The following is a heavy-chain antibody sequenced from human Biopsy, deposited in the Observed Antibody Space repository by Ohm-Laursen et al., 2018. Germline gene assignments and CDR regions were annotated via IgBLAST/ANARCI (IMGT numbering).Heavy chain of an antibody. CDR2: NIPILGTG. D-gene: IGHD3-9*01. J-gene: IGHJ1*01. CDR3: ATKLTGYFHH. V-gene: IGHV1-69*06. CDR1: GFSFTGYY. Sequence: SSVKVSCKASGFSFTGYYIHWVRQAPGQGLEWLGGNIPILGTGNYAQKFQDRVTVAADTSTSTATMELRSLRSDNTAVYYCATKLTGYFHHWGQGTLVIVSS.